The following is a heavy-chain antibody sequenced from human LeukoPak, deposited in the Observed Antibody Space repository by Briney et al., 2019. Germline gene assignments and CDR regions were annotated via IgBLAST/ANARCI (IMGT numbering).Heavy chain of an antibody. CDR2: ISGSGHST. D-gene: IGHD6-19*01. V-gene: IGHV3-23*01. CDR3: AKALGIAVAVDAFDI. Sequence: GGSLRLSCAASGFTFSSYAMSWVRQAPGKGLEWVSVISGSGHSTYYADSVKGRFTISRDNSKNTLYLQMNSLRPEDTTVYSCAKALGIAVAVDAFDIWGQGTMVTVSS. CDR1: GFTFSSYA. J-gene: IGHJ3*02.